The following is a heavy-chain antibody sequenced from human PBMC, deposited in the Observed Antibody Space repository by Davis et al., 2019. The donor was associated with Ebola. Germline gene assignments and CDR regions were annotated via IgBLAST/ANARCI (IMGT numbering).Heavy chain of an antibody. CDR1: GFTFSGSA. CDR2: IRSKANSYAT. Sequence: GGSLRLSCAASGFTFSGSAMHWVRQASGKGLEWVGRIRSKANSYATAYAASVKGRFTIPRDDSKNTAYLQMNSLKTEDTAVYYCAKAAGIAAAGTWNWFDPWGQGTLVTVSS. V-gene: IGHV3-73*01. D-gene: IGHD6-13*01. CDR3: AKAAGIAAAGTWNWFDP. J-gene: IGHJ5*02.